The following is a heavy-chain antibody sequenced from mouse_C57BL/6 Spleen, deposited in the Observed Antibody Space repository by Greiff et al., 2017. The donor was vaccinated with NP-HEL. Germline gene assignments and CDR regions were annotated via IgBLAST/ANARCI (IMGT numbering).Heavy chain of an antibody. V-gene: IGHV3-8*01. CDR1: GYSITSDY. D-gene: IGHD1-1*01. CDR2: ISYSGST. Sequence: EVQLQESGPGLAKPSQTLSLTCSVTGYSITSDYWNWIRKFPGNKLEYMGYISYSGSTYYNPSLKSRISITRDTSKKQYYLQLNSVTTEDTATYYCARAHYYGSSYWYFDVWGTGTTVTVSS. J-gene: IGHJ1*03. CDR3: ARAHYYGSSYWYFDV.